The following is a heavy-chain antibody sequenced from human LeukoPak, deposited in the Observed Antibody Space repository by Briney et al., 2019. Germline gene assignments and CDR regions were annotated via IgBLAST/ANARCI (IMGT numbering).Heavy chain of an antibody. CDR1: GFTFSSYA. Sequence: PGGSLRLSCAASGFTFSSYAMHWVRQAPGKGLEWVAVISYDGSNKYYADSVKGRFTISRDNSKSTLYLQMNSLRAEDTAVYYCARGIAVAGPPFDCWGQGALVTVSS. CDR3: ARGIAVAGPPFDC. D-gene: IGHD6-19*01. V-gene: IGHV3-30*04. J-gene: IGHJ4*02. CDR2: ISYDGSNK.